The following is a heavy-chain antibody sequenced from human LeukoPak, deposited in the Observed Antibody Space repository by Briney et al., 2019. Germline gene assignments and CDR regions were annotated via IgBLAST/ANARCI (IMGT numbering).Heavy chain of an antibody. CDR2: IYYSGST. CDR3: ARAEDEFDI. CDR1: GGSISSYY. D-gene: IGHD5-24*01. J-gene: IGHJ3*02. Sequence: KPSETLSLTCTVSGGSISSYYWSWIRQPPGKGLEWIGYIYYSGSTNYNPSLKSRVTISADTSKNQFSLRLSSVTAADTAVYYCARAEDEFDIWGQGTMVTVSS. V-gene: IGHV4-59*12.